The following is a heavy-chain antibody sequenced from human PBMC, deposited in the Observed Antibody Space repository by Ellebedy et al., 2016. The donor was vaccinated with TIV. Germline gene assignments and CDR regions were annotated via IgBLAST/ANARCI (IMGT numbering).Heavy chain of an antibody. D-gene: IGHD6-13*01. Sequence: ETLSLXXAVYGGSFSGYYWSWVRQAPGKGLEWVSAISGSGGSTYYADSVKGRFTISRDNSKNTLYLQMNSLRAEDTAVYYCAKDDSSWYPKDYWGQGTLVTVSS. CDR1: GGSFSGYY. J-gene: IGHJ4*02. V-gene: IGHV3-23*01. CDR3: AKDDSSWYPKDY. CDR2: ISGSGGST.